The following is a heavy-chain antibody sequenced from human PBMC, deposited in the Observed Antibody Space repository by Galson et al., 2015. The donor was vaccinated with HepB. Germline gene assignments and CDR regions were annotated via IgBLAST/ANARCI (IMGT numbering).Heavy chain of an antibody. V-gene: IGHV3-23*01. Sequence: SLRLSCAASGFTFSNYDMSWVRQAPGKGLEWVSVISGSGGSTYYADSVKGRFTISRENSKNTFFLQMNSLRAEDTAVYYCTREYYDILTGPLGYWGQGTLVTVSS. CDR2: ISGSGGST. D-gene: IGHD3-9*01. J-gene: IGHJ4*02. CDR3: TREYYDILTGPLGY. CDR1: GFTFSNYD.